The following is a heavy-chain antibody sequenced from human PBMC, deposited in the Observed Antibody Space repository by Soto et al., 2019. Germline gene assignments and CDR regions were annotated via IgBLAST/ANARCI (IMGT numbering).Heavy chain of an antibody. CDR2: VSWDSSNR. Sequence: GGSLRLSCAASGFTFDDYTMHWVRQRPGKGLEWVSLVSWDSSNRIYADSVKGRFTISRDNINNSIFLQMNSLRAEDTAVYFCVKAASGEGFVFDLWGLGPTATASS. D-gene: IGHD3-3*01. CDR3: VKAASGEGFVFDL. J-gene: IGHJ3*01. V-gene: IGHV3-43*01. CDR1: GFTFDDYT.